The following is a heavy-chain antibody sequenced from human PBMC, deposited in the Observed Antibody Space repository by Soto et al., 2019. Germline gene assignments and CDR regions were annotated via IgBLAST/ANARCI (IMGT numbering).Heavy chain of an antibody. CDR2: IKSKTDGGTT. J-gene: IGHJ6*02. D-gene: IGHD2-15*01. Sequence: GGSLRLSCAASGFPFSNAWMNWVRQAPGKGLEWVGRIKSKTDGGTTDYAAPVKGRFTISRDDSKNTLYLQMNSLKTEDTAVYYCTTGGGRWSMYYYYGMDVWGQGTTVTVSS. CDR3: TTGGGRWSMYYYYGMDV. V-gene: IGHV3-15*07. CDR1: GFPFSNAW.